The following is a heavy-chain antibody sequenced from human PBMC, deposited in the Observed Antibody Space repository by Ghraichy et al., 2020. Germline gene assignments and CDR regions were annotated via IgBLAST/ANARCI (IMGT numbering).Heavy chain of an antibody. CDR1: GGSISSSSYY. Sequence: SETLSLTCTVSGGSISSSSYYWGWIRQPPGKGLEWIGSIYYSGSTYYNPSLKSRVTISVDTSKNQFSLKLSSVTAADTAVYYCARLKGQGDGDYFLQVVGALYYFDYWGQGTLVTVSS. V-gene: IGHV4-39*01. J-gene: IGHJ4*02. CDR2: IYYSGST. D-gene: IGHD4-17*01. CDR3: ARLKGQGDGDYFLQVVGALYYFDY.